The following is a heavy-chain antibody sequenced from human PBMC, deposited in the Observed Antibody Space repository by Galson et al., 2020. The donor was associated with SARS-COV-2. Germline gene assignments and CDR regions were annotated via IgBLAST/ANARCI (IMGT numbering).Heavy chain of an antibody. D-gene: IGHD2-15*01. J-gene: IGHJ5*02. CDR2: IYPGDSDT. Sequence: GESLKISCKGSGYSFTSYWIGWVRRMPGKGLEWMGIIYPGDSDTRYSPSFQGQVTISADKSISTAYLQWSSLKASDTAMYYCARLLLGYCSGGSCYGGWFDPWGQGTLVTVSS. CDR3: ARLLLGYCSGGSCYGGWFDP. CDR1: GYSFTSYW. V-gene: IGHV5-51*01.